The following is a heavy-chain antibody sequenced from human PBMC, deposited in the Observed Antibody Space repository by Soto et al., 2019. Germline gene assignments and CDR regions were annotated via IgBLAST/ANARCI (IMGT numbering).Heavy chain of an antibody. CDR1: GYTFTSYG. J-gene: IGHJ4*02. CDR3: PTTSGNRCYSH. V-gene: IGHV1-18*01. D-gene: IGHD2-2*02. Sequence: ASVKVSCKASGYTFTSYGITWGRQAPGQGLESMGWISTSTGNTHYAQNLQGRVTMTTDTSTNTAYMELRSLRSADPDLYYFPTTSGNRCYSHWGQGTLVTVSS. CDR2: ISTSTGNT.